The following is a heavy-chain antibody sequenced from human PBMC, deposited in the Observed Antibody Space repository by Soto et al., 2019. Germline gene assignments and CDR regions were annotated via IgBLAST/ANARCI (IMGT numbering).Heavy chain of an antibody. CDR1: GYPFSSYX. D-gene: IGHD2-15*01. CDR2: INAGNGNT. Sequence: APLKVSCKSSGYPFSSYXMHWVRQVHGQRHEWMGWINAGNGNTKCSQKYQGRVTITRDTSASPAYMELSSLRSEDTAVYSCSRGPGIAATGWYIELWGRGTLVTDS. J-gene: IGHJ2*01. V-gene: IGHV1-3*01. CDR3: SRGPGIAATGWYIEL.